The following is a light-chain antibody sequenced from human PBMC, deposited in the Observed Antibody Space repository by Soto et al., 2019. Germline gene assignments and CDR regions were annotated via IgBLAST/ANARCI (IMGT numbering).Light chain of an antibody. J-gene: IGLJ2*01. V-gene: IGLV2-8*01. CDR2: EVI. Sequence: QSALTQPPSASGSPGQSVTISCTGTGSDASGYNYVSWYQQHPGKAPKLMIYEVIKRPSGVPDRFSGSKSGNTASLTVTGLQAEDEADYYCSSYAGNNNLRVFGGGTKLTVL. CDR1: GSDASGYNY. CDR3: SSYAGNNNLRV.